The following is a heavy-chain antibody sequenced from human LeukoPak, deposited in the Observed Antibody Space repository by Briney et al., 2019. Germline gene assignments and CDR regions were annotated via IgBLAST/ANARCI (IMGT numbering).Heavy chain of an antibody. J-gene: IGHJ4*02. CDR1: GFTFSDYY. CDR2: ISSSGSTI. D-gene: IGHD3-22*01. CDR3: ARDGTYYYDSSVYFDY. Sequence: GGSLRLSCAASGFTFSDYYMSWIRQAPGKGLEWVSYISSSGSTIYYADSVKGRFTISRDNAKNSLYLQMNSLRAEDTAVYYCARDGTYYYDSSVYFDYWGQGTLVTVSS. V-gene: IGHV3-11*04.